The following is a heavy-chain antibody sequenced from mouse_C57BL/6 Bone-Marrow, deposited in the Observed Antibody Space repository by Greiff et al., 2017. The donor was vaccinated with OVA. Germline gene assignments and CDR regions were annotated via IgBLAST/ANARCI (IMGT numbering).Heavy chain of an antibody. J-gene: IGHJ2*01. CDR1: GYTFTDYE. CDR3: TRWDY. Sequence: QVQLKESGAELVRPGASVTLSCKASGYTFTDYEMHWVKQTPVHGLEWIGAIDPETGGTAYNQKFKGKAILTADKSSSTAYMELRSLTSEDSAVYYCTRWDYWGQGTTLTVSA. V-gene: IGHV1-15*01. CDR2: IDPETGGT.